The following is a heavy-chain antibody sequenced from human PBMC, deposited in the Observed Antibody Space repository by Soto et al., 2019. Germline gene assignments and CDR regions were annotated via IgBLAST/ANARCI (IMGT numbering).Heavy chain of an antibody. CDR3: ASIAAAGTLWFDH. Sequence: SVKVSCKASGGTFSSYAISWVRQAPGQGLEWMGGIIPIFGTANYAQRFQGRVTITADESTSTAYMELSSLRSEDTAVYYCASIAAAGTLWFDHWGQGTLVTVSS. D-gene: IGHD6-13*01. V-gene: IGHV1-69*13. J-gene: IGHJ5*02. CDR2: IIPIFGTA. CDR1: GGTFSSYA.